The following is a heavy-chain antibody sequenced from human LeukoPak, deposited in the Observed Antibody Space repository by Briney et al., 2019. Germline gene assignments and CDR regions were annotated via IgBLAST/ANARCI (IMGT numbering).Heavy chain of an antibody. CDR3: AREGGAYAFDT. V-gene: IGHV4-39*01. D-gene: IGHD3-16*01. J-gene: IGHJ3*02. Sequence: PSETLSLTCTVSGGSISSSSYYWGWIRQPPGKGLEWIGSIYYSGSTYYNPSLKSRVTISVDTSKNQFSLKLTSVTAADTAVYYCAREGGAYAFDTWGQGTMVTVSS. CDR2: IYYSGST. CDR1: GGSISSSSYY.